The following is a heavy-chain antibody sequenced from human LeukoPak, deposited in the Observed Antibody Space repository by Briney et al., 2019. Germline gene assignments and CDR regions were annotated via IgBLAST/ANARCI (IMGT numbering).Heavy chain of an antibody. CDR1: GGSFSGYY. D-gene: IGHD5-18*01. CDR2: INHSGST. Sequence: SETLSLTCTVYGGSFSGYYWSWIRQPPGKGLEWIGEINHSGSTNYNPSLKSRVTISVDTSKNQFSLKLSSVTAADTAVYYCARGRGYSYGYSDYWGQGTLVTVSS. J-gene: IGHJ4*02. CDR3: ARGRGYSYGYSDY. V-gene: IGHV4-34*01.